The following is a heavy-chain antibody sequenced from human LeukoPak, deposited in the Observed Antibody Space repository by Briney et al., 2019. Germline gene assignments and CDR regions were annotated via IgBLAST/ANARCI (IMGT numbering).Heavy chain of an antibody. V-gene: IGHV4-39*07. D-gene: IGHD5-12*01. CDR3: AGPGRILDIVATIRPRLGGNGFDI. J-gene: IGHJ3*02. CDR1: GGSISSSSYY. CDR2: IYHSGST. Sequence: PSETLSLTCTVSGGSISSSSYYWGWIRQPPGKGLEWIGSIYHSGSTYYNPSLKSRVTIAVETSKNQFSLKLSSVTAAAKAVYYCAGPGRILDIVATIRPRLGGNGFDIWGQGTVVTVSS.